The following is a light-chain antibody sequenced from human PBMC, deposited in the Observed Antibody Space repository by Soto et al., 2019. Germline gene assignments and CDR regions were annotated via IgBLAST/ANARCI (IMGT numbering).Light chain of an antibody. V-gene: IGKV3-20*01. J-gene: IGKJ1*01. CDR2: DAS. Sequence: EIVWTQSPGTLSLSPGERATLSCRASQSVPSNYLAWYQQKPGQAPRLLIFDASSRATGIPDRFSGSGSGTDFTLTISRLEPEDFAVYYCQQCAISPRTFGQGTKVEIK. CDR3: QQCAISPRT. CDR1: QSVPSNY.